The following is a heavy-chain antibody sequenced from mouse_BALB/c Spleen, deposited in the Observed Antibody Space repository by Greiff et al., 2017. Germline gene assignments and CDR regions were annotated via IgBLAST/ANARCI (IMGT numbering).Heavy chain of an antibody. CDR2: INPSNGRT. CDR3: ARSLYYGSSPFAY. J-gene: IGHJ3*01. V-gene: IGHV1S81*02. D-gene: IGHD1-1*01. CDR1: GYTFTSYW. Sequence: VQLQQPGAELVKPGASVKLSCKASGYTFTSYWMHWVKQRPGQGLEWIGEINPSNGRTNYNEKFKSKATLTVDKSSSTAYMQLSSLTSEDSAVYYCARSLYYGSSPFAYWGQGTLVTVSA.